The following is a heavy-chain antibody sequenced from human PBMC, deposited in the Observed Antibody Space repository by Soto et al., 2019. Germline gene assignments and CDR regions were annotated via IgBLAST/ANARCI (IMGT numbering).Heavy chain of an antibody. J-gene: IGHJ4*02. CDR1: GFTFSTSA. Sequence: EVHLLESGGDLVQPGGSLRLSRAGTGFTFSTSAMTWVRQAPGRGLEWVSHISLDYSTYYADFVKGRFTVSRDNSKNTLHLQMSSLRAEDTAVYYCAKHKGSRYAIDFWGQGTLVTVSP. V-gene: IGHV3-23*01. CDR3: AKHKGSRYAIDF. D-gene: IGHD3-16*01. CDR2: ISLDYST.